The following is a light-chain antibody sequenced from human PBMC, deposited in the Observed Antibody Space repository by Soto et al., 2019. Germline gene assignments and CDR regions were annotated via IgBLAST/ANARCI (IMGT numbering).Light chain of an antibody. CDR1: SSDVGSYNR. J-gene: IGLJ2*01. V-gene: IGLV2-18*02. CDR2: EVS. Sequence: QSALTQPPSVSGSPGQSVTISCTGTSSDVGSYNRVSWYQQPPGTAPKLMIYEVSNRPSGVPDRFSGSKSGNTASLTISGLQAEDEADYYCSSYTRSSTFRVFGGGTKLTVL. CDR3: SSYTRSSTFRV.